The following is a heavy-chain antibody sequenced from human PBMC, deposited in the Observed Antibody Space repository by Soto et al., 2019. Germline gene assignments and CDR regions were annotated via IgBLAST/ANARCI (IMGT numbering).Heavy chain of an antibody. Sequence: PSETLSLTCTVSGGSISSSSYYWGWIRQPPGKGLEWIGNIYYSGSTYYNPSLKSRVTISVDTSKNQFSLKLSSVTAADTAVYYCARGIKGLQIDFWGQGTLVTVSS. J-gene: IGHJ4*02. V-gene: IGHV4-39*01. CDR3: ARGIKGLQIDF. CDR2: IYYSGST. CDR1: GGSISSSSYY. D-gene: IGHD4-4*01.